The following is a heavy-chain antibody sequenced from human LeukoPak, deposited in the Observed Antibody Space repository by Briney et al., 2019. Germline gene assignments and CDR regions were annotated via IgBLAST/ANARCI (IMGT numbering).Heavy chain of an antibody. V-gene: IGHV4-34*01. CDR3: ARLSGSSWPY. CDR1: GGSFSGYY. J-gene: IGHJ4*02. Sequence: SETLSLTCAVYGGSFSGYYWSWIRQPPGKGLEWIGEINHSGSTNYNPSLKSRVTISVDTSKNQFSLKLSSVTAADTAVYYCARLSGSSWPYWGQGTLVTVSS. D-gene: IGHD6-13*01. CDR2: INHSGST.